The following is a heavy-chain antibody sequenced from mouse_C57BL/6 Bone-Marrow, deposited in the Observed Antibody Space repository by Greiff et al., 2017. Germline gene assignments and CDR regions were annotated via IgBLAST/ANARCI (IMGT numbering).Heavy chain of an antibody. D-gene: IGHD6-5*01. J-gene: IGHJ3*01. V-gene: IGHV14-4*01. Sequence: VQLQQSGAELVRPGASVKLSCTASGFNIKDDYMHWVKQRPEQGLEGIGWIDPENGDTEYASKFQGKATITADTSSNTAYLQLSSLTSEDTAVYYCTTAYPAWFAYWGQGTLVTVSA. CDR3: TTAYPAWFAY. CDR1: GFNIKDDY. CDR2: IDPENGDT.